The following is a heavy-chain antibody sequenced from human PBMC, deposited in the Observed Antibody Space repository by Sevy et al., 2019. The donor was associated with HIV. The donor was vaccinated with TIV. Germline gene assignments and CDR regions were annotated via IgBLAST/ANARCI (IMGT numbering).Heavy chain of an antibody. D-gene: IGHD3-3*01. CDR3: ASLSRNYDFWSGPENYYGMDV. CDR1: GYTFTSYY. V-gene: IGHV1-46*01. J-gene: IGHJ6*02. Sequence: ASVKVSCKASGYTFTSYYMHWVRQAPGQGLEWMGIINPSGGSTSYAQTFQGRVTMTRDTSTSTVYMELSSLRSEDTAVYYCASLSRNYDFWSGPENYYGMDVWGQGTTVTVSS. CDR2: INPSGGST.